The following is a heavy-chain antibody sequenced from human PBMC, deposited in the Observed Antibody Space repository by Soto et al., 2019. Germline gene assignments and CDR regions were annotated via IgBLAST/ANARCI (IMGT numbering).Heavy chain of an antibody. Sequence: GGSLRLSCAASGFTFSSYAMNWVRQAPGKGLEWVSVISGSGGSTYYADSVKGRFTISRDNSKNTLYLQMNSLRAEDTAVYYCAKDLILFGELLPIYFDYWGQGTLVSVSS. CDR3: AKDLILFGELLPIYFDY. CDR1: GFTFSSYA. V-gene: IGHV3-23*01. J-gene: IGHJ4*02. CDR2: ISGSGGST. D-gene: IGHD3-10*01.